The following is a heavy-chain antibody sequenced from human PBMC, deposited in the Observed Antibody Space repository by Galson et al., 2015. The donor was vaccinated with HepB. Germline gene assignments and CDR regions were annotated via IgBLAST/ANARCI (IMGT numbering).Heavy chain of an antibody. CDR2: ISTYNGNT. CDR1: GYTFISYG. V-gene: IGHV1-18*01. J-gene: IGHJ4*02. D-gene: IGHD2-15*01. CDR3: VRDAGRYCSGASCYPGYDY. Sequence: SVKVSCKASGYTFISYGVIWVRQAPGQGLEWMGWISTYNGNTKYAQEFQGRVTMTTDTSTSTAYMDLRSLRSDDTAVYYCVRDAGRYCSGASCYPGYDYWGQGTLVTVSS.